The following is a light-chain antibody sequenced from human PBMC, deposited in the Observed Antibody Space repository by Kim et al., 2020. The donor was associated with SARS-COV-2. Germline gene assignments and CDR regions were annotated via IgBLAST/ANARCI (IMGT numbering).Light chain of an antibody. J-gene: IGKJ2*01. CDR2: AAS. CDR1: QSISNY. Sequence: IQMTQSPSSLSASVGDRVTITCRASQSISNYLNWYQQKPGKAPKVLIYAASILQSGVPSRFSGSGSGTVFTLTISSLQPEDFATYYCQQSYSNPPEYTFGQGTKLEI. CDR3: QQSYSNPPEYT. V-gene: IGKV1-39*01.